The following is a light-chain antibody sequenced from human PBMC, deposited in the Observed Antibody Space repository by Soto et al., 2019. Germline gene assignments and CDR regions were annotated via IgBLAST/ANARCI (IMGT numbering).Light chain of an antibody. CDR3: QQYYSTPPMT. J-gene: IGKJ1*01. V-gene: IGKV4-1*01. Sequence: DIVMTQSPDSLAVSLGERATINCKSSQSVLYSSNNKNYLAWYQQKPGQPPKLLIYWASTRESGVPDRFRGSGSGTDFTLHISSLQAEDVAVYYCQQYYSTPPMTFGQGTKVEIK. CDR2: WAS. CDR1: QSVLYSSNNKNY.